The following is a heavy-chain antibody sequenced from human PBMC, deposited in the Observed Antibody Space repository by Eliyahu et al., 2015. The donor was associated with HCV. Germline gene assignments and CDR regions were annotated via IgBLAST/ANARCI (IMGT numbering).Heavy chain of an antibody. CDR3: AREPADRGSGFDY. CDR1: GFTFSSYG. D-gene: IGHD3-10*01. J-gene: IGHJ4*02. Sequence: QVQLVESGGGVVQPGRSLRLSCAASGFTFSSYGMHWVRQAPGKGLGWVAVIWYDGSNKYYADSVKGRFTISRDNSKNTLYLQMNSLRAEDTAVYYCAREPADRGSGFDYWGQGTLVTVSS. V-gene: IGHV3-33*01. CDR2: IWYDGSNK.